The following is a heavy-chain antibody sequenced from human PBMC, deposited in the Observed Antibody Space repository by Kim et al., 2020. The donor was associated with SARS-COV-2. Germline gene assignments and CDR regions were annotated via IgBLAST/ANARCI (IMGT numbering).Heavy chain of an antibody. D-gene: IGHD6-13*01. CDR2: INHSGST. Sequence: SETLSLTCAVYGGSFSGYYWSWIRQPPGKGLEWIGEINHSGSTNYNPSLKSRVTISVDTSKNQFSLKLSSVTAADTAVYYCARVGYSSSWYVRNDDYWGQGTLVTVSS. J-gene: IGHJ4*02. CDR1: GGSFSGYY. CDR3: ARVGYSSSWYVRNDDY. V-gene: IGHV4-34*01.